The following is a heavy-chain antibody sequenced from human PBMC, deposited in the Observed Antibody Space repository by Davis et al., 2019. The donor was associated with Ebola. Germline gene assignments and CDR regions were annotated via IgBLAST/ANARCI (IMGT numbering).Heavy chain of an antibody. CDR2: MKPNSGNT. Sequence: CYASSDSTSSYDINWLRQATGQGVEWMGWMKPNSGNTGYAQKFQGRVTMTRNTSISTAYMELSSLRSEETAVYYCAREGFGNSRQCDYWGQGTLVTVSS. CDR3: AREGFGNSRQCDY. J-gene: IGHJ4*02. CDR1: SDSTSSYD. D-gene: IGHD3-3*01. V-gene: IGHV1-8*01.